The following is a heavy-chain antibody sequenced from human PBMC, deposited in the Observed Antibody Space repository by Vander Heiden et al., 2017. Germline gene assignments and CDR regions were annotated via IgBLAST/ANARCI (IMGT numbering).Heavy chain of an antibody. CDR1: GFTFDDYA. V-gene: IGHV3-9*01. CDR3: AKDRYGSGIKVVVPWFDP. J-gene: IGHJ5*02. D-gene: IGHD3-10*01. CDR2: ISWNSGSI. Sequence: EVQLVESGGGLVQPGRSLRLSCAASGFTFDDYAMPWVRQAPGKGLEWVSGISWNSGSIGYADSVKGRFTISRDNAKNSLYLQMNSLRAEDTALYYCAKDRYGSGIKVVVPWFDPWGQGTLVTVSS.